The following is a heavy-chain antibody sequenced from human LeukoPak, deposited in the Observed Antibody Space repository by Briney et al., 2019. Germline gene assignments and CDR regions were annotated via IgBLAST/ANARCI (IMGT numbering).Heavy chain of an antibody. Sequence: SETLSLTCAVYGGSLNGYYWSWIRQPPGKGLEWIGEINHSGSTNYNPSLKSRVTISVDMSKNEFSLKLSSVTAADTAVYYCARIAVAGTIYHWGQGTLVTVSS. CDR1: GGSLNGYY. CDR2: INHSGST. V-gene: IGHV4-34*01. D-gene: IGHD6-19*01. J-gene: IGHJ5*02. CDR3: ARIAVAGTIYH.